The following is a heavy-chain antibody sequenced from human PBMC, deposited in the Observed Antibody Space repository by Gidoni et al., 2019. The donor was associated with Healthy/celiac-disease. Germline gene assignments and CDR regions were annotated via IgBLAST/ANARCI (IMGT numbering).Heavy chain of an antibody. V-gene: IGHV4-39*01. Sequence: QLPLQESGPGLVKPSETLSLTCTVSGGSISSSSYYWGWIRQPPGKGLEWIGSIYYSGSTYYNPSLKSRVTISVDTSKNQFSLKLSSVTAADTAVYYCARPSIAVGWFDPWGQGTLVTVSS. CDR3: ARPSIAVGWFDP. CDR2: IYYSGST. J-gene: IGHJ5*02. CDR1: GGSISSSSYY. D-gene: IGHD6-19*01.